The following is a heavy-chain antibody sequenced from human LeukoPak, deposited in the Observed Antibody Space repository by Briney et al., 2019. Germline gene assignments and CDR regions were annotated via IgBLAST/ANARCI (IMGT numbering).Heavy chain of an antibody. J-gene: IGHJ3*02. CDR2: IYYSGST. Sequence: SETLSLTCTVSGGSISNYYWSWMRQPPGKGLEWIGYIYYSGSTNYNPSLKTRVAISVDTSKNQFSLKLSSVTAADTAVYYCARPSSGYYDRGAFDIWGQGTMVTVSS. V-gene: IGHV4-59*01. CDR3: ARPSSGYYDRGAFDI. D-gene: IGHD3-22*01. CDR1: GGSISNYY.